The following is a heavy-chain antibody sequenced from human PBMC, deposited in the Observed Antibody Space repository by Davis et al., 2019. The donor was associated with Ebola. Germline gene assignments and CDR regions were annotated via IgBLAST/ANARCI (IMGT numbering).Heavy chain of an antibody. Sequence: AASVKVSCKASGYTFTSYYMHWVRQAPGQGLEWMGIINPSGGSTSYAQKFQGRVTMTRDTSTSTVYMELSSLRSEDTAVYYCARDLLPMVRGVMGYYGMDVWGQGTTVTVSS. J-gene: IGHJ6*02. CDR3: ARDLLPMVRGVMGYYGMDV. V-gene: IGHV1-46*01. D-gene: IGHD3-10*01. CDR2: INPSGGST. CDR1: GYTFTSYY.